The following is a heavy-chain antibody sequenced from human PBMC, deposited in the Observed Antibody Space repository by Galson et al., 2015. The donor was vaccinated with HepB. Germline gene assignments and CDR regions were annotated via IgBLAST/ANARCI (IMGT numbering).Heavy chain of an antibody. D-gene: IGHD2-21*01. V-gene: IGHV1-69*13. CDR3: ATDSLEPYCDDDGCRSVGGTWFDP. CDR1: GGSFNSFA. CDR2: IFPTFPTV. Sequence: VKVSCKASGGSFNSFAVNWVRLAPGRGLEWMGQIFPTFPTVNYGQPFQGRVSITVDESSTTVYMELNSLTSEDTAIYYCATDSLEPYCDDDGCRSVGGTWFDPWGQGALVTVSS. J-gene: IGHJ5*02.